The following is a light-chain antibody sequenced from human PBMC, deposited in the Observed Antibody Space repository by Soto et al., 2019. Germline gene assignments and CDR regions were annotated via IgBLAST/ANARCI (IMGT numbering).Light chain of an antibody. Sequence: SALTQPASVSGSPGQSITISCTGTSSDVGSSNLVSWYQQHPGKAPKVMIYGVSMRPSGVSNRFSGSKSGNTASLTISGLQAEDEADYYCCSFAGSNTLVFGGGTKVTVL. CDR3: CSFAGSNTLV. CDR1: SSDVGSSNL. J-gene: IGLJ2*01. V-gene: IGLV2-23*02. CDR2: GVS.